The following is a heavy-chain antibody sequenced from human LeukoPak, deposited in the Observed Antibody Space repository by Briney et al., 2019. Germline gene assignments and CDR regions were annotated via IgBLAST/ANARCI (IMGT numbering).Heavy chain of an antibody. CDR2: IYYSGST. D-gene: IGHD5-12*01. CDR3: ARHVARLFRYSGYDYLYYFDY. CDR1: GGSISSGGYY. Sequence: SQTLSLTCTVSGGSISSGGYYWSWIRQHPGKGLEWIGSIYYSGSTYYNPSLKSRVTISVDTSKNQFSLKLSSVTAADTAVYYCARHVARLFRYSGYDYLYYFDYWGQGTLVTVSS. J-gene: IGHJ4*02. V-gene: IGHV4-30-2*03.